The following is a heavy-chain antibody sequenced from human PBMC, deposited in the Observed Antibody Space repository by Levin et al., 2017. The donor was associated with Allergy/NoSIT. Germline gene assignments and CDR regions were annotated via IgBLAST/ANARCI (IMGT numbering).Heavy chain of an antibody. D-gene: IGHD3-22*01. CDR2: IHHSGST. Sequence: PSETLSLTCGVNGGSFSSYYWSWIRQPPGKGLEWIGEIHHSGSTNYNPSLKSRVTISVDTSKNQFSLKLSSVTAADTAVYYCARWYRSPTYYYDSSGYSGYYYGMDVWGQGTTVTVSS. J-gene: IGHJ6*02. V-gene: IGHV4-34*01. CDR3: ARWYRSPTYYYDSSGYSGYYYGMDV. CDR1: GGSFSSYY.